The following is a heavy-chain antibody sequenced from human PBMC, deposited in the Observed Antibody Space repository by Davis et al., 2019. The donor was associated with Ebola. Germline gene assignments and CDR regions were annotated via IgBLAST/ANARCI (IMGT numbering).Heavy chain of an antibody. Sequence: SETLSLTCTVSGGSISSSSYYWGWIRQPPGKGLEWIGRIYYSGSTYYNPSLKSRVTISVDTSKNQFSLKLSSVTAADTAVYYCQITILGDYYGMDVWGQGTTVTVSS. D-gene: IGHD3-9*01. CDR1: GGSISSSSYY. CDR3: QITILGDYYGMDV. J-gene: IGHJ6*02. V-gene: IGHV4-39*01. CDR2: IYYSGST.